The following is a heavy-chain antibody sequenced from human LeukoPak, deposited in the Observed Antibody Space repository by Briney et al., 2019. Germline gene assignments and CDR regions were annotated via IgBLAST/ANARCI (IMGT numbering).Heavy chain of an antibody. CDR3: ARRCSSTNCFVWYFDS. Sequence: SQTLSLTCTVSGGSISSGSYYWSWIRQPAGKGLEWIGRISTSGSTNYNPSLKSRVTISVDTSKNQFSLKLSSVTAADTAVYFCARRCSSTNCFVWYFDSWGRGTLVTVSS. CDR2: ISTSGST. V-gene: IGHV4-61*02. CDR1: GGSISSGSYY. D-gene: IGHD2-2*01. J-gene: IGHJ2*01.